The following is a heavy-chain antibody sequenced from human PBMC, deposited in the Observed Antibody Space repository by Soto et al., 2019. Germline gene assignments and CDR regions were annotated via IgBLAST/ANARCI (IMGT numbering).Heavy chain of an antibody. CDR1: GFTFSSYG. D-gene: IGHD2-8*02. V-gene: IGHV3-30*18. CDR2: ISYDGSNK. Sequence: GGSLRLSCAASGFTFSSYGMHWVRQAPGKGLEWVAVISYDGSNKYYADSVKGRFTISRDNSKNTLYLQMNSLRAEDTAVYYCAKDWSVLAARGVYYYGMDVWGQGTTVTVSS. CDR3: AKDWSVLAARGVYYYGMDV. J-gene: IGHJ6*02.